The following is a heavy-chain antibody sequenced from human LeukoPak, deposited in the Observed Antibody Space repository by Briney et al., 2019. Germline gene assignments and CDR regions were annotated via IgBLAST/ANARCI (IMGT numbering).Heavy chain of an antibody. CDR1: AFTFSDHY. D-gene: IGHD6-13*01. J-gene: IGHJ4*02. Sequence: GGCLRLSCAASAFTFSDHYMDWVRQAPGGGLEWVGRIRKKANSYPTEYAASVKGRFTISRNDSQNSLFLQMNSLETEDTAMYYCARTLAVDGHYYFDCWGQGTLVTVSS. V-gene: IGHV3-72*01. CDR2: IRKKANSYPT. CDR3: ARTLAVDGHYYFDC.